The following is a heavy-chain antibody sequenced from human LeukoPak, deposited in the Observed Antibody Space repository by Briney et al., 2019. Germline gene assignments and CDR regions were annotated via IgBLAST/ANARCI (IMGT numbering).Heavy chain of an antibody. Sequence: GSRRLSCAASGFTFSYYWMHWVRQAPGKGLVSVSRINSDGSTTSYADSVKGRLTISRDNAKNTLYLQMNSLRAEDTAVYYCASEYSRSSGHFWGQGTLFSPSS. CDR2: INSDGSTT. CDR1: GFTFSYYW. CDR3: ASEYSRSSGHF. V-gene: IGHV3-74*01. J-gene: IGHJ4*02. D-gene: IGHD6-6*01.